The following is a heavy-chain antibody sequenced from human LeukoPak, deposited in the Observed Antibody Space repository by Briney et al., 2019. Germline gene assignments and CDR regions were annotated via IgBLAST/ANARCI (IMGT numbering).Heavy chain of an antibody. V-gene: IGHV3-21*01. J-gene: IGHJ4*02. CDR1: GFTFSSYS. CDR3: ARETKGYCSGGSCSY. CDR2: ISSSSSYI. Sequence: GGSLRLSCAASGFTFSSYSMNWVRQAPGKGLEWVSSISSSSSYIYYADSVKGRFTVSRDNAKISLYLQMNSLRAEDTAVYYCARETKGYCSGGSCSYWGQGTLVTVSS. D-gene: IGHD2-15*01.